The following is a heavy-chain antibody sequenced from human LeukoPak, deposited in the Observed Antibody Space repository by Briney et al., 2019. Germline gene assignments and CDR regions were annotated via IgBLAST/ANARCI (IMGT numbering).Heavy chain of an antibody. J-gene: IGHJ4*02. CDR3: AIAGGSGWLGYYFDY. D-gene: IGHD6-19*01. Sequence: SETLSLTCAVYGGSFSGYYWSWIRQPPGKGLEWIGEINHSGSTNYNPSLKSRVTISVDTSKNQFSLKLSSVTAADTAVYYCAIAGGSGWLGYYFDYWDQGTLVTVSS. CDR2: INHSGST. V-gene: IGHV4-34*01. CDR1: GGSFSGYY.